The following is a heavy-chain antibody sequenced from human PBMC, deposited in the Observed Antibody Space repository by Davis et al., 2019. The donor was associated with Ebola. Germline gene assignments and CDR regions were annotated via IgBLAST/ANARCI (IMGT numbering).Heavy chain of an antibody. V-gene: IGHV4-59*12. J-gene: IGHJ6*02. CDR3: ARDRYSSSWGYGMDV. CDR2: IYYSGST. CDR1: GGSISSYY. D-gene: IGHD6-13*01. Sequence: PSETLSLTCTVSGGSISSYYWSWIRQPPGKGLEWIGYIYYSGSTNYNPSLKSRVTISVDTSKNQFSLKLSSVTAADTAVYYCARDRYSSSWGYGMDVWGQGTTVTVSS.